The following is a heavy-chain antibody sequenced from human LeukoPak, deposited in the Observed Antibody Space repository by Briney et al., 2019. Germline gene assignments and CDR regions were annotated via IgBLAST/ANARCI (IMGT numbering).Heavy chain of an antibody. Sequence: SETLSLTCTVSGGSVSSGSYYWTWIRQPPGKGLEWIGYIYYSGNTNYNPSLKSRVAISVDTSKNQFSLRLTSVTAADTAVYFCAKDNYDVLTGETRAFDIWGQGTMVAVSS. J-gene: IGHJ3*02. CDR2: IYYSGNT. CDR1: GGSVSSGSYY. D-gene: IGHD3-9*01. CDR3: AKDNYDVLTGETRAFDI. V-gene: IGHV4-61*01.